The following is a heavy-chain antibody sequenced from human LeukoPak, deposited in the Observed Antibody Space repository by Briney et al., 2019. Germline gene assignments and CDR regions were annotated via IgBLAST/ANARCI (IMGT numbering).Heavy chain of an antibody. CDR2: ISGSGGST. CDR3: AKGGTVTTRGSDY. CDR1: GFTSSSYA. V-gene: IGHV3-23*01. D-gene: IGHD4-17*01. J-gene: IGHJ4*02. Sequence: GGSLRLSCAASGFTSSSYAMSWVRQAPGKGLEWVSAISGSGGSTYYADSVKGRFTISRDNSKNTLYLQMNSLRAEDTAVYYCAKGGTVTTRGSDYWGQGTLVTVSS.